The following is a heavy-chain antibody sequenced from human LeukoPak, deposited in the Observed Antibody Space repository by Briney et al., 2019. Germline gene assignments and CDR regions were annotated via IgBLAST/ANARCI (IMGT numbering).Heavy chain of an antibody. CDR2: INPNSGGT. D-gene: IGHD3-10*01. CDR3: ARAWVYYGSGSYYND. V-gene: IGHV1-2*06. Sequence: ASVKVSCKASGYTFTGYYMHWVRQAPGQGLEWMGRINPNSGGTNYAQKFQGRVTMTRDTSISTAYMELSRLRSDDTAVYYCARAWVYYGSGSYYNDWGLGTLVTVSS. CDR1: GYTFTGYY. J-gene: IGHJ4*02.